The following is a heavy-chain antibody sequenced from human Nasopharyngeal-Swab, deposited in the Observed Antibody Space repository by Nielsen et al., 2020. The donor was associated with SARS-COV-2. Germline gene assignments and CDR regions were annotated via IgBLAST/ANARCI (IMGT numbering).Heavy chain of an antibody. Sequence: GSLRLSCAVYGGSFSGYSWSWIRQPPGKGLEWIGEINHSRSTNYNPSLKSRVTISVDTSKNQFSLKLSSVTAADTAVYYCASSWYGFPPAEYFQHWGQGTLVTVPS. V-gene: IGHV4-34*01. CDR1: GGSFSGYS. CDR3: ASSWYGFPPAEYFQH. D-gene: IGHD6-13*01. J-gene: IGHJ1*01. CDR2: INHSRST.